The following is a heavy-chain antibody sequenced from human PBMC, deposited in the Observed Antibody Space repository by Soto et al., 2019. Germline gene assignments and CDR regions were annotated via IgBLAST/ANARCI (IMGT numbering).Heavy chain of an antibody. J-gene: IGHJ4*02. CDR1: GFSLNSRGVG. V-gene: IGHV2-5*02. CDR2: VYWDDDK. D-gene: IGHD3-9*01. CDR3: VHRGPVDETGMGFDF. Sequence: QITLRESGPALVKPTQTLTLTCTFSGFSLNSRGVGVGWVRQPPGKALEWLAIVYWDDDKRYRPSLRSRLSKRKGTPKNQVVLTLTNTDPVDTATYYCVHRGPVDETGMGFDFWGQGSLVTVSS.